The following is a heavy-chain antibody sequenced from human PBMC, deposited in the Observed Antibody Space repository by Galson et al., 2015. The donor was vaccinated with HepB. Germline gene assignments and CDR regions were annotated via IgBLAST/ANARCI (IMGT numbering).Heavy chain of an antibody. V-gene: IGHV3-11*06. J-gene: IGHJ4*02. D-gene: IGHD3-10*01. CDR3: ASGQWFGVGDY. CDR1: GFTFSDYY. Sequence: SLRLSCAASGFTFSDYYMSWIRQAPGKGLEWVSYISSSSSYTNYADSVKGRFTISGDNAKNSLYLQMNSLRAEDTAVYYCASGQWFGVGDYWGQGTLVTVSS. CDR2: ISSSSSYT.